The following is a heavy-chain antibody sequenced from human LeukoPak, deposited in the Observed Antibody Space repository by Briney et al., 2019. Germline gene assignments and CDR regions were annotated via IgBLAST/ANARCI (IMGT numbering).Heavy chain of an antibody. CDR1: GGTFSSYA. J-gene: IGHJ4*02. CDR3: AIAAAGTWYFDY. CDR2: IIPIFGTA. D-gene: IGHD6-13*01. Sequence: SSVKVSCKASGGTFSSYAISWVRQAPGQGLEWMGGIIPIFGTANYAQKFQGRVTITADESTSTAYMEPSSLRSEDTAVYYCAIAAAGTWYFDYWGQGTLVTVSS. V-gene: IGHV1-69*01.